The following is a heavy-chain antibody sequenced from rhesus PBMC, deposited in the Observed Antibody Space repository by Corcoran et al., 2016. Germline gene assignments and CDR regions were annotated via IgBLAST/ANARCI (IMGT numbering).Heavy chain of an antibody. Sequence: QVQLQESGPGLVKPSETLSLTCAVSGGSFSSYWWGWIRQPRGKGREWIGSIYGSSGSTEYDPSLKSRATISRDTSKNQFSLKLSSVTAADTAVYYCAREGGNYYSGSGTIDYWGQGVLVTVSS. CDR1: GGSFSSYW. CDR2: IYGSSGST. V-gene: IGHV4-160*01. CDR3: AREGGNYYSGSGTIDY. D-gene: IGHD3-16*01. J-gene: IGHJ4*01.